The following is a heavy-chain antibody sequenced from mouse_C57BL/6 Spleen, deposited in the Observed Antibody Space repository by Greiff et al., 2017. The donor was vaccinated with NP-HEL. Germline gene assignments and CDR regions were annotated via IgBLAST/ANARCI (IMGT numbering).Heavy chain of an antibody. Sequence: QVQLQQPGAELVRPGSSVKLSCKASGYTFTSYWMHWVKQRPIQGLEWIGNIDPSDSETHYNQKFKDKATLTVDKSSSTAYMQLSSLTSEDSAVYYCARGDYGYDGGFAYWGQGTLVTVSA. CDR1: GYTFTSYW. J-gene: IGHJ3*01. V-gene: IGHV1-52*01. CDR3: ARGDYGYDGGFAY. CDR2: IDPSDSET. D-gene: IGHD2-2*01.